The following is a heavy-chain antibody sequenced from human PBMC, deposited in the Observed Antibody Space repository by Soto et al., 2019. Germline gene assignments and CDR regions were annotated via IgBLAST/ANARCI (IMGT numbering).Heavy chain of an antibody. V-gene: IGHV4-31*03. CDR1: GASITNTDYY. CDR2: LSYSGSG. D-gene: IGHD2-8*01. J-gene: IGHJ5*01. Sequence: PSETLSLTCTVSGASITNTDYYWSWIRQHPATGLEWIGYLSYSGSGHNNPSLTGRVTISIDTLKNEFSLKLSSVTAEDTAVYYCVRLIGNSWLDSWGQGTLVTVSS. CDR3: VRLIGNSWLDS.